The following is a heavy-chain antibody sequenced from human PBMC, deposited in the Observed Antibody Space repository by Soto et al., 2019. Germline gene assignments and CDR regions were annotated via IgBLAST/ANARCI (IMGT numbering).Heavy chain of an antibody. CDR2: TYPGGSDT. V-gene: IGHV5-51*01. J-gene: IGHJ4*02. D-gene: IGHD5-12*01. CDR1: GCSFTSYW. Sequence: PGESLNISCKGSGCSFTSYWIGWVRQMPGKGLEWMGITYPGGSDTRYSPSFHGQVTIFAHKSLSTAYLQWSGLRASDTAMYYCAIARDGYPDFDNWGQGTLVTGSS. CDR3: AIARDGYPDFDN.